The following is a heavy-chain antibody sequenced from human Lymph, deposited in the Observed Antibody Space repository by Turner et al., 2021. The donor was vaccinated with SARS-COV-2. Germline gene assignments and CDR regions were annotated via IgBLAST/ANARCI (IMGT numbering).Heavy chain of an antibody. CDR2: IWYDGSNK. CDR1: GFTFSSYG. Sequence: QVQLVESGGGVVQPGRSLRLSCAASGFTFSSYGMHWVRPAQGKGLGWVAVIWYDGSNKYYADSVKGRFTISRDNSKNTLYLQMNSLRAEDTAVYYCARVKGYNGYDLRYYYGMDVWGQGTTVTVSS. V-gene: IGHV3-33*01. D-gene: IGHD5-12*01. CDR3: ARVKGYNGYDLRYYYGMDV. J-gene: IGHJ6*02.